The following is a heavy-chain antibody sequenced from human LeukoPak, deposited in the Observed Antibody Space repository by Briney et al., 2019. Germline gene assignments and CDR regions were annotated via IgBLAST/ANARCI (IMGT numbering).Heavy chain of an antibody. J-gene: IGHJ3*02. V-gene: IGHV4-38-2*02. CDR3: ARDGLYFDWLIVGYDI. Sequence: KPSETLSLTCAVSGYSISSGYYWGWIRQPPGKGLEWIGSIYHSGSTYYNPSLKSRVTISVDTSKNQFSLKLSSVTAADTAVYYCARDGLYFDWLIVGYDIWGQGTMVTVSS. D-gene: IGHD3-9*01. CDR1: GYSISSGYY. CDR2: IYHSGST.